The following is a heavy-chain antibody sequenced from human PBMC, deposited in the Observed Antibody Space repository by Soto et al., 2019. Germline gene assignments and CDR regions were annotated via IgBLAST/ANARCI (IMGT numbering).Heavy chain of an antibody. D-gene: IGHD5-12*01. CDR3: ARDQDSGYDTDAFDI. V-gene: IGHV3-48*01. J-gene: IGHJ3*02. CDR1: GFTFSSYS. CDR2: ISSSSSTI. Sequence: PGGSLRLSCAASGFTFSSYSMDWVRQAPGKGLEWVSYISSSSSTIYYADSVKGRFTISRDNAKNSLYLQMNSLRAEDTAVYYCARDQDSGYDTDAFDIWGQGTMVTVSS.